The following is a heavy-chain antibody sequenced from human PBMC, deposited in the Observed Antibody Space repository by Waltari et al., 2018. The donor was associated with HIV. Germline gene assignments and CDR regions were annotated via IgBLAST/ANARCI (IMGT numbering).Heavy chain of an antibody. Sequence: EVQLVESGGGLIQPGGSLRLSCAASGFTVSSVYMSWVRQAPGKGLEWVSVIQSSGGTNYADSVKGRFTISRDNSKNTLYLQMNSRGAEDTAVYYCARDTTVVGTRYFDYWGRGTLVTVSS. CDR2: IQSSGGT. V-gene: IGHV3-53*01. D-gene: IGHD2-2*01. CDR1: GFTVSSVY. J-gene: IGHJ4*02. CDR3: ARDTTVVGTRYFDY.